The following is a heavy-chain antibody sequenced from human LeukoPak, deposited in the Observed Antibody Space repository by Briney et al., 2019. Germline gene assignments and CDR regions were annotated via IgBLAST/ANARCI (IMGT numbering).Heavy chain of an antibody. D-gene: IGHD2-8*01. CDR3: ARHLVYVIDFDY. CDR2: IEYIGTA. J-gene: IGHJ4*02. V-gene: IGHV4-39*01. CDR1: GGSISSTSYY. Sequence: SETLSLTCTVPGGSISSTSYYWGCIRQPPGRGLGWSGSIEYIGTAYYNPSLKSRATTSVDTSTNQFSLKLSAVPPAATAVYYCARHLVYVIDFDYWGQGTLVTVSS.